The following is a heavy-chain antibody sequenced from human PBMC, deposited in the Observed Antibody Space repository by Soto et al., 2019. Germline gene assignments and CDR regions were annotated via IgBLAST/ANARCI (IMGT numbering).Heavy chain of an antibody. CDR3: ARLDYGDYVGAFDI. Sequence: SETLSLTCTVSGGSISSSSYYWGWIRQPPGKGLEWIGSIYYSGSTYYNPSLKSRVTISVDTSKNQFSLKLSSVTAADTAVYYCARLDYGDYVGAFDIWGQGTMVTVSS. CDR2: IYYSGST. CDR1: GGSISSSSYY. J-gene: IGHJ3*02. D-gene: IGHD4-17*01. V-gene: IGHV4-39*01.